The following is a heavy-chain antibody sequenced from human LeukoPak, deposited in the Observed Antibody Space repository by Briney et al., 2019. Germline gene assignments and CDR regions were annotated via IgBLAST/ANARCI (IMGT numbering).Heavy chain of an antibody. CDR1: GFTFSNYA. CDR2: ISGSGGST. Sequence: GGSLRLSCTASGFTFSNYAMSWVRQAPGRGLEWVSGISGSGGSTYYADSVKGRFTISRDNSRNTLYLQMNSLRAEDTAVYYCAKGMGLGLAPDYWGQGTLVTVSS. V-gene: IGHV3-23*01. J-gene: IGHJ4*02. CDR3: AKGMGLGLAPDY. D-gene: IGHD2-8*01.